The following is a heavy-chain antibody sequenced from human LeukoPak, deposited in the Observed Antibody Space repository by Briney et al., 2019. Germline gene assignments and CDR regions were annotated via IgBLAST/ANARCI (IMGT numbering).Heavy chain of an antibody. CDR1: GFTVSSNY. J-gene: IGHJ6*02. CDR3: ARDGEFPSNYYYGMDV. Sequence: GGSLRLSCAASGFTVSSNYMSWVRQAPGKGLEWVSVIYSGGSTYYADSVKGRFTISRDNSKNTLYLQMNSLRAKDTAVYYCARDGEFPSNYYYGMDVWGQGTTVTVSS. V-gene: IGHV3-66*01. CDR2: IYSGGST. D-gene: IGHD3-10*01.